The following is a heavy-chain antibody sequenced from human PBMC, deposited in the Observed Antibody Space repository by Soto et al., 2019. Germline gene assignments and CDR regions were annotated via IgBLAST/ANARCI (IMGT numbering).Heavy chain of an antibody. Sequence: QVTVKESGPVLVKPTETLTLTCTVSGFSLSNAGLGVSWIRQPPGKALEWIAHIFSTDEKSYSTSLKSRLTISMDTSKSQVVLTMTNMDPVDTATYYCASTYTTSWYWFDPWGQGTLVTVSS. CDR1: GFSLSNAGLG. CDR2: IFSTDEK. J-gene: IGHJ5*02. CDR3: ASTYTTSWYWFDP. V-gene: IGHV2-26*04. D-gene: IGHD6-13*01.